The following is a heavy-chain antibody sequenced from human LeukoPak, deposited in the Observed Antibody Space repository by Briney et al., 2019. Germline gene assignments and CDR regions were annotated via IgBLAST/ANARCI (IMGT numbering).Heavy chain of an antibody. CDR1: GGSIRGYY. CDR2: IYSSGST. Sequence: SETLSLTCNVSGGSIRGYYWSWIRQPPGKGLEWIGYIYSSGSTNYNPSLKSRVTMSVDTSKNQFSLKLSSVTAADTAVYYCARHTRNIVVVPAAKTHYYYYYMDVWGKGTTVTISS. D-gene: IGHD2-2*01. J-gene: IGHJ6*03. CDR3: ARHTRNIVVVPAAKTHYYYYYMDV. V-gene: IGHV4-59*08.